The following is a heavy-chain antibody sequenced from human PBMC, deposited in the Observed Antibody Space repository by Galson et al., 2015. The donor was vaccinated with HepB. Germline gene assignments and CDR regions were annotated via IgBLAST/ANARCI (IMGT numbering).Heavy chain of an antibody. V-gene: IGHV7-4-1*02. CDR3: ARRGSSSWYHHDY. J-gene: IGHJ4*02. CDR2: INTNTGNP. D-gene: IGHD6-13*01. CDR1: GYTFTSYA. Sequence: SVKVSCKASGYTFTSYAMNWVRQAPGQGLEWMGWINTNTGNPTYAPGFTGRFVFSLDTSVSTAYLQISSLKAEDTAVYCCARRGSSSWYHHDYWGQGTLVTVSS.